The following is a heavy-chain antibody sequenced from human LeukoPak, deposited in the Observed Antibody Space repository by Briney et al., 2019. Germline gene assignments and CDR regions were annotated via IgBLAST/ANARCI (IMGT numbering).Heavy chain of an antibody. J-gene: IGHJ4*02. CDR3: ARRLAAAFDY. CDR2: IYYSGST. V-gene: IGHV4-39*01. D-gene: IGHD6-13*01. Sequence: SETLSLTCTVSGGSISSSSYYWGWIRQPPGKGLEWIGSIYYSGSTYYNPSLKSRVTISVDTSKNQFSLKLSSVTAADTAVYYCARRLAAAFDYWGQGTLVTVSS. CDR1: GGSISSSSYY.